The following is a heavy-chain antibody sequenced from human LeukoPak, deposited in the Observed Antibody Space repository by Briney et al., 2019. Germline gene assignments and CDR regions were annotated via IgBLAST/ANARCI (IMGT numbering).Heavy chain of an antibody. V-gene: IGHV1-69*04. CDR3: ARVSTMVRGAPYYGMDV. Sequence: GASVKVSCKASGGTFSSYAISWVRQAPGQGREWMGRIIPIFGIANYAQKFQGRVTITADKSTSTAYMELSSQRSEDTAVYYCARVSTMVRGAPYYGMDVWGQGTTVTVSS. CDR1: GGTFSSYA. CDR2: IIPIFGIA. J-gene: IGHJ6*02. D-gene: IGHD3-10*01.